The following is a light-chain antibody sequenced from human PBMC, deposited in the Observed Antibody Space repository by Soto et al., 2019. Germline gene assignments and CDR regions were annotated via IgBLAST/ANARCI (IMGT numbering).Light chain of an antibody. J-gene: IGKJ4*01. CDR1: QSVSSW. V-gene: IGKV1-5*03. CDR2: KAS. Sequence: IPMTQSPSTLSASVGDRVTITWLASQSVSSWLAWYQQKPGKAPKLLIYKASTLQSGVPSRFSGSGSGTDFTLTISSLLPDDFATYYCQQYKSYPLTFGGGTKVDIK. CDR3: QQYKSYPLT.